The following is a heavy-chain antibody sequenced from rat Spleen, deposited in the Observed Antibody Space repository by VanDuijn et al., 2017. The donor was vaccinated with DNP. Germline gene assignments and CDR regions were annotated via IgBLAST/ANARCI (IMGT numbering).Heavy chain of an antibody. CDR3: ATHGSISSISTGAMDV. D-gene: IGHD1-2*01. CDR2: IVYDGSGA. V-gene: IGHV5S10*01. Sequence: EVQLVESGVGLVQPGRSLKLYCVASGLTLRDYSMAWVRQAPTTGLEWVATIVYDGSGAYYGDSVTGRFTISRDNAKRTLYLQMDSLTSEDTATYYCATHGSISSISTGAMDVWGQGTSVTVSS. CDR1: GLTLRDYS. J-gene: IGHJ4*01.